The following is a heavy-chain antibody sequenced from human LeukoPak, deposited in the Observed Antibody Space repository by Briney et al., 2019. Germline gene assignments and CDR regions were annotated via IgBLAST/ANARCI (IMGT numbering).Heavy chain of an antibody. V-gene: IGHV3-48*01. J-gene: IGHJ4*02. CDR2: ISSPSGTI. CDR3: ARGLDY. Sequence: GGSLRLSCVASGFTFSSYSMNWVRQAPGEGLEWVSYISSPSGTIYYADSVKGRFTISRDNAKNSLYLQMDSLRAEDTAVYYCARGLDYWGQGTLVTVSS. CDR1: GFTFSSYS.